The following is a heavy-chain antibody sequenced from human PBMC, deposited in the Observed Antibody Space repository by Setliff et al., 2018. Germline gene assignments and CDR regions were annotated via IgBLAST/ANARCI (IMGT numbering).Heavy chain of an antibody. Sequence: GALRLSCAASGFTFSTYRMHWVRQAPGKGLEWVAVIWDDGGNKYHADSVKGRFTISRDDSKNTLYLQMNSLRPEDTAVYYCARTCSGSGCYAGLESWGQGTPVTVSS. D-gene: IGHD2-15*01. J-gene: IGHJ4*02. CDR1: GFTFSTYR. CDR3: ARTCSGSGCYAGLES. V-gene: IGHV3-33*08. CDR2: IWDDGGNK.